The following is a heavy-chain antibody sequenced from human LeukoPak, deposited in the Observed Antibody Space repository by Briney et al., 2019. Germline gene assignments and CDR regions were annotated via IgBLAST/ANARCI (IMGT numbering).Heavy chain of an antibody. V-gene: IGHV4-31*03. J-gene: IGHJ5*02. CDR2: IYYSGST. CDR3: ARGWKSCSSTSCYRAFDP. Sequence: SETLSVTCTVSGGSISSSGYYCSWIRQHPGKGLEWIGYIYYSGSTYYNPSLKSRVTISVDTSKNQFSLKLSSVTAADTAVYYCARGWKSCSSTSCYRAFDPWGQGTLVTDSS. D-gene: IGHD2-2*02. CDR1: GGSISSSGYY.